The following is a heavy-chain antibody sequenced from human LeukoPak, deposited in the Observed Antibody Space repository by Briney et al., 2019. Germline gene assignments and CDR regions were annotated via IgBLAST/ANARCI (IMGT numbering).Heavy chain of an antibody. CDR1: GFNFANYA. CDR2: ISDRGGDT. J-gene: IGHJ4*02. CDR3: AKVVLNNDNSGYSGFDY. V-gene: IGHV3-23*01. Sequence: GGSLRLSCAASGFNFANYAVTWVRQAPGKGQEWVSSISDRGGDTYYADSVKGRFTISRDNSKNTLYLQMNSLKADDTALYYCAKVVLNNDNSGYSGFDYWGQGTLVTVSS. D-gene: IGHD3-22*01.